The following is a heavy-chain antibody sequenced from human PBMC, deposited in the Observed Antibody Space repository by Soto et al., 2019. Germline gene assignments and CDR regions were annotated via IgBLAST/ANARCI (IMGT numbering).Heavy chain of an antibody. Sequence: ASVKVSCKVSGYTLTELSMHWVRQAPGKGLEWMGGFDPEDGETIYAQKFQGRVTMTEDTSTDTAYMELSSLRSEDTAVYYCAADHGWRYSSSSPPYYYYGMDVWGQGTTVTVSS. CDR1: GYTLTELS. CDR2: FDPEDGET. CDR3: AADHGWRYSSSSPPYYYYGMDV. J-gene: IGHJ6*02. D-gene: IGHD6-6*01. V-gene: IGHV1-24*01.